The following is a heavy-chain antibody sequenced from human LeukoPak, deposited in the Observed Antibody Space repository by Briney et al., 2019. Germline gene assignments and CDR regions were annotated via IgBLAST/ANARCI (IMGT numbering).Heavy chain of an antibody. CDR3: ATEADGGPDY. CDR1: GFTFSNAW. D-gene: IGHD4-23*01. CDR2: IKSKTDGGTT. Sequence: GGSLRLSCAASGFTFSNAWMSWVRQAPGKGLDWVGRIKSKTDGGTTDYAAPVKGRFTISRDDSKNTLYLLMNSLKTDDTAVYYCATEADGGPDYWGQGTLVTVSS. V-gene: IGHV3-15*01. J-gene: IGHJ4*02.